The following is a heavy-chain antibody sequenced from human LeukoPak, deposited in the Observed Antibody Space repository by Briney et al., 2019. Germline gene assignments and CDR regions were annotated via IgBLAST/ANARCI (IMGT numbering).Heavy chain of an antibody. Sequence: PGGSLRLSCAAFGFTFSNAWMSWVRQAPGKGLEWVGRILSKSEGGTADYSSPVKGRFTISRDDSKNTLYLQMDSLKTEDTAIYYCTTESYDRWGQGTLVTVSS. CDR2: ILSKSEGGTA. J-gene: IGHJ4*02. CDR1: GFTFSNAW. V-gene: IGHV3-15*01. D-gene: IGHD3-22*01. CDR3: TTESYDR.